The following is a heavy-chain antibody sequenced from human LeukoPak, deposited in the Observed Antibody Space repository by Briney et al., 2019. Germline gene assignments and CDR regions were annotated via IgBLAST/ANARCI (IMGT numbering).Heavy chain of an antibody. CDR2: IYYSGST. V-gene: IGHV4-39*07. Sequence: SETLSITCTVSGGFISSTSYYWGWIRQPPGKGLEWIGSIYYSGSTYYNPSLKSRVTISVDTSKNQFSLKLSSVTAADTAVYYCARGWVTGIAAAGTSNNWFDPWGQGTLVTVSS. CDR1: GGFISSTSYY. CDR3: ARGWVTGIAAAGTSNNWFDP. D-gene: IGHD6-13*01. J-gene: IGHJ5*02.